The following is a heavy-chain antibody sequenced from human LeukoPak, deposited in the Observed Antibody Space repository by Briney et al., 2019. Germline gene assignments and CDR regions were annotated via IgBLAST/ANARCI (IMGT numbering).Heavy chain of an antibody. Sequence: SQTLSLTCAILGDSVSTNSAAWNWIRQSPSRGLEWLGRTYYRSKWYNDSAVSVTTRITINPDTSKNQFSLQLTSVTPEDTAVYYCARERDSHFDYWGQGTLGTVSS. V-gene: IGHV6-1*01. D-gene: IGHD2-15*01. CDR3: ARERDSHFDY. J-gene: IGHJ4*02. CDR1: GDSVSTNSAA. CDR2: TYYRSKWYN.